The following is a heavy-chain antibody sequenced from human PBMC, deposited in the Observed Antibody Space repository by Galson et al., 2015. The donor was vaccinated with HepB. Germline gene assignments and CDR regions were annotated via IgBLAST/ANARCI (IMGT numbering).Heavy chain of an antibody. CDR1: GFTFSSYG. CDR2: ISYDGSNK. V-gene: IGHV3-30*18. J-gene: IGHJ4*02. CDR3: AKDSFLRGVYGDYDY. Sequence: SLRLSCAASGFTFSSYGMHWVRQAPGKGLEWVAVISYDGSNKYYADSVKGRFTISRDNSKNTLYLQMHSLRAEDTAVYYCAKDSFLRGVYGDYDYWGQGTLVTVSS. D-gene: IGHD4-17*01.